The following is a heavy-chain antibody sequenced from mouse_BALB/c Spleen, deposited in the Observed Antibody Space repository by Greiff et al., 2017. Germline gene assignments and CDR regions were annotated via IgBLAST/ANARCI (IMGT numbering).Heavy chain of an antibody. D-gene: IGHD2-10*02. CDR2: IRLKSNNYAT. CDR1: GFTFSNYW. Sequence: EVKLVESGGGLVQPGGSMKLSCVASGFTFSNYWMNWVRQSPEKGLEWVAEIRLKSNNYATHYAESVKGRFTISRDDSKSSVYLQMNNLRAEDTGIYYCTLYGNSTWFAYWGQGTLVTVSA. CDR3: TLYGNSTWFAY. J-gene: IGHJ3*01. V-gene: IGHV6-6*02.